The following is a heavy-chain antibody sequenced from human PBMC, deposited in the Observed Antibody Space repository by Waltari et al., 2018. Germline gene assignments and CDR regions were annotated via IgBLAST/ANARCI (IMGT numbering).Heavy chain of an antibody. D-gene: IGHD3-22*01. V-gene: IGHV3-7*01. Sequence: EVKLVESGGGLVQPGESLRLSCAASGFPFTNYWMTWVRQAPGKGLEWVANINQGGSAIFYVDSVKGRFTISRDDAKNSLYLQMNSLRAEDMAVYYCARVAYDSWNFDFWGQGTMVTVSS. CDR2: INQGGSAI. CDR3: ARVAYDSWNFDF. CDR1: GFPFTNYW. J-gene: IGHJ3*01.